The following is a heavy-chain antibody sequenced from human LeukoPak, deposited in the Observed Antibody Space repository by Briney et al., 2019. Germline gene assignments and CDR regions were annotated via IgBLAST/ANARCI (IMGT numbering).Heavy chain of an antibody. CDR2: IKQDGSEK. CDR3: ARAIEYSSSSPPWYFDL. V-gene: IGHV3-7*01. CDR1: GLTFSNYW. J-gene: IGHJ2*01. Sequence: GGSLRLSCAASGLTFSNYWMSWVRQAPGKGLEWVANIKQDGSEKYYVDSVKGRSTISRDNAKNSLYLQMNSLRAEDTAVYYCARAIEYSSSSPPWYFDLWGRGTLVTVSS. D-gene: IGHD6-6*01.